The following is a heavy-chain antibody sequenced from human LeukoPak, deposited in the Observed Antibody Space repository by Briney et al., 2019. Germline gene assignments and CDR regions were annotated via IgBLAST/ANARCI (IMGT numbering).Heavy chain of an antibody. Sequence: GRSLRLSCAASGFTFSSYGMHWVRQAPGKGLEWVAVIWYDGSKKLYADSVKGRFTVSRDNSKNTLYLQMNSLRPDDTAVYYCARDSPHDYGGNSDWFDPWGQGTLVAVSS. J-gene: IGHJ5*02. CDR2: IWYDGSKK. CDR3: ARDSPHDYGGNSDWFDP. D-gene: IGHD4-23*01. CDR1: GFTFSSYG. V-gene: IGHV3-33*01.